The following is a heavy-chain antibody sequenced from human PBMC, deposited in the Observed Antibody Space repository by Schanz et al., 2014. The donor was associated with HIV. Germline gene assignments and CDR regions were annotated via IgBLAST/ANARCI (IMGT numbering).Heavy chain of an antibody. J-gene: IGHJ3*02. V-gene: IGHV3-48*04. CDR3: ARVSGYNSPDAFDI. CDR1: GFTFRNYG. D-gene: IGHD5-12*01. CDR2: ISPSGSTI. Sequence: VQLVESGGGVVQPGRSLRLSCAPSGFTFRNYGMHWVRQAPGKGLEWVSTISPSGSTIYYADSVKGRFTISRDNAKNSLYLQMNSLRAEDTAVYYCARVSGYNSPDAFDIWGQGTMVTVSS.